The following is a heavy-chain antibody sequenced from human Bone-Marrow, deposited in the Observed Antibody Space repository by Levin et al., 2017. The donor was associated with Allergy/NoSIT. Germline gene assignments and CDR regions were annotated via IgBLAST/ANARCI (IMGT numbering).Heavy chain of an antibody. Sequence: GGSLRLSCAASGFTFSAFGMHWVRQPPGRGLEWLAVISYDGGHKFYADSVKGRFTISRDNSKNTHYLQMNSLRAEDTAVYYCTRDRGEWGQFYFDYWGQGILVTVSS. D-gene: IGHD1-26*01. CDR1: GFTFSAFG. V-gene: IGHV3-33*01. J-gene: IGHJ4*02. CDR3: TRDRGEWGQFYFDY. CDR2: ISYDGGHK.